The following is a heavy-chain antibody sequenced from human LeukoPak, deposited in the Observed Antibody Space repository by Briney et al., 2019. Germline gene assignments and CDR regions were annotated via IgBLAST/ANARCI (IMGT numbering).Heavy chain of an antibody. CDR2: ISSSSSYI. CDR3: ARLHSAVYYGDAFDI. V-gene: IGHV3-21*04. Sequence: GGSLRLSCAASGFTFSDYSMNWVRQAPGKGLEWVSSISSSSSYIYHAASLKGRFTISRHNAQNSLYLQMNSLRVEDTATYYCARLHSAVYYGDAFDIWGQGTMVTVSS. CDR1: GFTFSDYS. J-gene: IGHJ3*02. D-gene: IGHD3-16*01.